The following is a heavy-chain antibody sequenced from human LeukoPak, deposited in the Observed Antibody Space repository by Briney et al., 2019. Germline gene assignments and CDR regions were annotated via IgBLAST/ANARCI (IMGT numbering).Heavy chain of an antibody. D-gene: IGHD2-2*01. CDR3: ARVPDIVVVPAAIGHAFDI. CDR2: IYYSGST. Sequence: SETLSLTCTVSGGSISSSSYYWGWIRQPPGKGLEWIGSIYYSGSTYYNPSLKSRVTISVDTSKNQFSLKLSSVTAADTAVYYCARVPDIVVVPAAIGHAFDIWGQGTMVTVSS. CDR1: GGSISSSSYY. V-gene: IGHV4-39*07. J-gene: IGHJ3*02.